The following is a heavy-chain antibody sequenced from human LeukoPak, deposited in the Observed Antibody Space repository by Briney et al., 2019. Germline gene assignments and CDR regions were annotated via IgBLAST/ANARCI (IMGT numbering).Heavy chain of an antibody. J-gene: IGHJ5*02. D-gene: IGHD2-2*01. CDR2: ISSSSSYI. Sequence: GGSLRLSCAASGFTFSGYSMNWVRQAPGKGLEWVSSISSSSSYIYYADSVKGRFTISRDNAKNSLYLQMNSLRAEDTAVYYCAGEHLHCSSTSCYGGGNWFDPWGQGTLVTVSS. CDR1: GFTFSGYS. CDR3: AGEHLHCSSTSCYGGGNWFDP. V-gene: IGHV3-21*01.